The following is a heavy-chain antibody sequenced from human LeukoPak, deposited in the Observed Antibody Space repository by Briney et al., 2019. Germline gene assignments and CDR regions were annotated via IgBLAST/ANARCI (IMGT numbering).Heavy chain of an antibody. V-gene: IGHV3-21*01. CDR2: ISSSSSYI. CDR3: AKDNGTVVSGIYYYYGMDV. D-gene: IGHD2-21*01. CDR1: GFTFSSYS. Sequence: PGGSLRLSCAASGFTFSSYSMNWVRQAPGKGLEWVSSISSSSSYIYYADSVKGRFTISRDNAKNSLYLQMNSLRAEDTAVYYCAKDNGTVVSGIYYYYGMDVWGQGTTVTVSS. J-gene: IGHJ6*02.